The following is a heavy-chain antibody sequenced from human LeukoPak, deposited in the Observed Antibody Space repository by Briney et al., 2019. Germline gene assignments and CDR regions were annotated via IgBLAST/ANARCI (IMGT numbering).Heavy chain of an antibody. CDR1: GYTFTSYG. J-gene: IGHJ4*02. D-gene: IGHD3-22*01. CDR3: ARDRGRDTYYYDSSGYYSSPYFDY. V-gene: IGHV1-18*01. Sequence: ASVKVSCKASGYTFTSYGISWVRQAPGQGLEWMGWISAYNGNTNYAQKLQGRVTMTTDTSTSTAYMELRSLRSDDTAVYYCARDRGRDTYYYDSSGYYSSPYFDYWGQGTLVTVSS. CDR2: ISAYNGNT.